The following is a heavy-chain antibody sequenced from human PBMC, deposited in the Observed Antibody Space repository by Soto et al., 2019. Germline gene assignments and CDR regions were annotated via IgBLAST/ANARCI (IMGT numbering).Heavy chain of an antibody. CDR1: GFTFSDCA. J-gene: IGHJ4*02. CDR2: VTHDGTLY. CDR3: VKDRADTWSFDY. V-gene: IGHV3-30*18. D-gene: IGHD2-8*02. Sequence: QVQLVESGGGVVQPGRSLRLSCVASGFTFSDCAMHWVRQVPGKGLEWLAVVTHDGTLYPYADSVKGRFSISRDNSRKTIYLQMNSLRPEDTAVHYCVKDRADTWSFDYWGQGTLVTVSS.